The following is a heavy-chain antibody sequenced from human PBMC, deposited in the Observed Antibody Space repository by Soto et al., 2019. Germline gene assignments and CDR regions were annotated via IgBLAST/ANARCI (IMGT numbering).Heavy chain of an antibody. CDR3: ASDWGYSSPTGLY. CDR1: GFTFSSYW. J-gene: IGHJ4*02. Sequence: EVQLVESGGGLVQPGGSLRLSCAASGFTFSSYWMSWVRQAPGKGLEWVANIKQDGSEKYYVDSVKGRFTISRDNAKNSLYLQMNSLRAEDTAVYYCASDWGYSSPTGLYWGQGTLVTVSS. D-gene: IGHD6-13*01. V-gene: IGHV3-7*01. CDR2: IKQDGSEK.